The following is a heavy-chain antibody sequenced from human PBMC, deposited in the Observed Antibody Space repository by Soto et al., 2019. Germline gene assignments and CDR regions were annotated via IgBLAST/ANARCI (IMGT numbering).Heavy chain of an antibody. CDR1: VGSISSSSYY. D-gene: IGHD2-15*01. CDR2: IYYSGST. Sequence: QLQLQESGPGLVKPSETLSLTCTVSVGSISSSSYYWGWIRQPPGKGLEWIGSIYYSGSTYYNPSLKSRVTISVDTSKNQFSLKLSSVTAADTAVYYCATPRQSSPVWYWGQGTLVTVSS. J-gene: IGHJ4*02. V-gene: IGHV4-39*01. CDR3: ATPRQSSPVWY.